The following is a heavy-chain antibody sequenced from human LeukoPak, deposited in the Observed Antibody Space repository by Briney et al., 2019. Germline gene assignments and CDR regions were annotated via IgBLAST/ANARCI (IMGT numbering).Heavy chain of an antibody. CDR1: GGSISSYY. D-gene: IGHD3-3*01. J-gene: IGHJ6*03. CDR2: IYYSGST. V-gene: IGHV4-59*12. CDR3: AREPWFLEWFSNYMDV. Sequence: SETLSLTCTVSGGSISSYYWSWIRQPPGKGLEWIGYIYYSGSTNYNPSLKSRVTISVDTSKNQFSLKLSSVTAADTAVYYCAREPWFLEWFSNYMDVWGKGTTVTVSS.